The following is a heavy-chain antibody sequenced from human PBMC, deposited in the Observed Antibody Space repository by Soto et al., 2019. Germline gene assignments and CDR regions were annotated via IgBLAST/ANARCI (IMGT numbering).Heavy chain of an antibody. V-gene: IGHV3-30*18. Sequence: GGSLRLSCAASGLTFSTYGFHWVRQAPGKGLEWVAVISNDVRNIHYAESVKGRFTISRDNSKNTLYLQMNSLRPNDTAVYYCVKDSLGGMTPVFMPGPDWGQGTLGTVSA. CDR1: GLTFSTYG. CDR3: VKDSLGGMTPVFMPGPD. CDR2: ISNDVRNI. J-gene: IGHJ4*02. D-gene: IGHD2-2*01.